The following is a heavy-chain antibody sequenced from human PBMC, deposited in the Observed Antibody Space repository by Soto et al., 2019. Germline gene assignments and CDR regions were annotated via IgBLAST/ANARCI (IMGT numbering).Heavy chain of an antibody. Sequence: PSETLSLTCAVSGGSISSSNWWNWVRQPPGKGLEWIGYIYYSGSTNYNPSLKSRGTISVDTSKNQFSLKLSSVTAADTAVYYCARHHDAWGQGTLVTVSS. V-gene: IGHV4-4*02. CDR3: ARHHDA. CDR1: GGSISSSNW. CDR2: IYYSGST. J-gene: IGHJ5*02.